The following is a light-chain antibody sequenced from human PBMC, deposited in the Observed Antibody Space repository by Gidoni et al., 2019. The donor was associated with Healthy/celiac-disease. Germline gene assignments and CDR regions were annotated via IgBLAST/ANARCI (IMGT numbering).Light chain of an antibody. J-gene: IGKJ1*01. Sequence: IQMTPSPSSPSASVGDSDTITCRASQSISSYLNWYQQKPGQAPKLLIYSASSLQSGVPSRFSGSGSGTDFTLTISSLQPEDVATYYCQQSYSTLRTFGQGTKVEIK. CDR2: SAS. CDR3: QQSYSTLRT. V-gene: IGKV1-39*01. CDR1: QSISSY.